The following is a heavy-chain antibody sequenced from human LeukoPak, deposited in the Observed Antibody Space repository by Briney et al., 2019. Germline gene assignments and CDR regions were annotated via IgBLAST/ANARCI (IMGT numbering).Heavy chain of an antibody. D-gene: IGHD6-13*01. Sequence: GGSLRLSCAASGFTVSSNYMSWVRQAPGKGLVWVSRISVDGSITNYADSVKGRFTISRDNAKNTLYLQMNSLRAEDTAVYYCARGYSSSWYWGCFDHWGQGTLVTVSS. J-gene: IGHJ4*02. CDR1: GFTVSSNY. CDR2: ISVDGSIT. CDR3: ARGYSSSWYWGCFDH. V-gene: IGHV3-74*01.